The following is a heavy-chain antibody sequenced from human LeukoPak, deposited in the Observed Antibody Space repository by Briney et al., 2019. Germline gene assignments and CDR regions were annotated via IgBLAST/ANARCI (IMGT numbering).Heavy chain of an antibody. CDR1: GFTFSSYW. CDR2: IKQDGSEK. V-gene: IGHV3-7*01. D-gene: IGHD5-12*01. Sequence: GGSLRLSCAASGFTFSSYWMSWVRQAPGKGLEWVANIKQDGSEKYYVDSVKGRFTISRDNAKNSLYLQMNSLRAEDTAVYYCASTWRGYSGYDTFDYWGQGTLVTVSS. J-gene: IGHJ4*02. CDR3: ASTWRGYSGYDTFDY.